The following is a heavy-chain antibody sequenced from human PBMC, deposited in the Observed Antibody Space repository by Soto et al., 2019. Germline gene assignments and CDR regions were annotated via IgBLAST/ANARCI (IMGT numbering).Heavy chain of an antibody. J-gene: IGHJ3*02. CDR3: ARGRRGYSGYDYVGDAFDI. V-gene: IGHV4-31*03. Sequence: QVQLQESGPGLVKPSQTLSLTCTVSGGSISSGGYYWSWIRQDPGKGLEWIGYIYYSGSTYYNPSLKSRVTISVDTSKNQFSLKLSSVTAADTAVYYCARGRRGYSGYDYVGDAFDIWGQGTMVTVSS. CDR2: IYYSGST. D-gene: IGHD5-12*01. CDR1: GGSISSGGYY.